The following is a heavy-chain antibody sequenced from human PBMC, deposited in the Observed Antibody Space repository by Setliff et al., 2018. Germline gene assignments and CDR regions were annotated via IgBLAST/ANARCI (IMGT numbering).Heavy chain of an antibody. Sequence: SETLSLTCTVSGGSISSYYWSWIRQPPGKGLEWIGTIYYSGSTYYNPSLKSRVTISMDTSKNHFSLTLRSLTAADTAVYYCARMAVRVASRPSSPLDYYYYMDLWGKGATVTVSS. CDR1: GGSISSYY. CDR2: IYYSGST. CDR3: ARMAVRVASRPSSPLDYYYYMDL. D-gene: IGHD6-6*01. V-gene: IGHV4-59*08. J-gene: IGHJ6*03.